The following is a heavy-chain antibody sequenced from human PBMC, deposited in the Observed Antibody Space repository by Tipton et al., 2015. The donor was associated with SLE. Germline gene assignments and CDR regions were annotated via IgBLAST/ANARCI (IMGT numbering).Heavy chain of an antibody. CDR1: GGSFSGYY. Sequence: TLSLTCAVYGGSFSGYYWSWIRQPPGKGLEWIGEINHSGSTNYNPSLKSRVTISVDTSKNQFSLKLSSVTAADTAVYYCARGYCSSTSCYGYWGQGTLVTVSS. J-gene: IGHJ4*02. D-gene: IGHD2-2*01. CDR2: INHSGST. V-gene: IGHV4-34*01. CDR3: ARGYCSSTSCYGY.